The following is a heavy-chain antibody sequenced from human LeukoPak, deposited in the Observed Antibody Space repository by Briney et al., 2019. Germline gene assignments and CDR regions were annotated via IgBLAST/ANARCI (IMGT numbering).Heavy chain of an antibody. J-gene: IGHJ5*02. CDR1: GYTFTSYG. Sequence: ASVKVSCKASGYTFTSYGISWVRQAPGQGLEWMGIINPSGGSTSYAQKFQGRVTMTRDTSTSTVYMELSSLRSEDTAVYYCARALVGAAAGTNWFDPWGQGTLVTVSS. CDR2: INPSGGST. V-gene: IGHV1-46*01. D-gene: IGHD6-13*01. CDR3: ARALVGAAAGTNWFDP.